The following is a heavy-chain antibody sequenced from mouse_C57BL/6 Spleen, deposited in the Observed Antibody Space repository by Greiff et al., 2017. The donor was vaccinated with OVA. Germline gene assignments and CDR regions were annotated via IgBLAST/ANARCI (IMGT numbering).Heavy chain of an antibody. V-gene: IGHV1-69*01. J-gene: IGHJ2*01. CDR2: IDPSDSYT. D-gene: IGHD1-1*01. CDR1: GYTFTSYW. CDR3: ASGLLRFHFDY. Sequence: QVQLQQPGAELVMPGASVKLSCKASGYTFTSYWMHWVKQRPGQGLEWIGEIDPSDSYTNYDQKFKGKFTLSVDKSSSTAYLQLSSLTSEDSAVYYCASGLLRFHFDYWGHGTTLTVSS.